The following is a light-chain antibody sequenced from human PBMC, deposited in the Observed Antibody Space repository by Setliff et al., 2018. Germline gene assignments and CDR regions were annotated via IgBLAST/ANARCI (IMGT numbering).Light chain of an antibody. Sequence: QSALTQPASVSGSPGQSITISCSGTSSDVGSYDLVSWYQQHPGKAPKLIIYEVTKRPSGVSNRFSGSKSGNTASLTIFGLQAEDEADYYCCSYAGGGTFYVFGTGTKATVL. CDR3: CSYAGGGTFYV. V-gene: IGLV2-23*02. J-gene: IGLJ1*01. CDR2: EVT. CDR1: SSDVGSYDL.